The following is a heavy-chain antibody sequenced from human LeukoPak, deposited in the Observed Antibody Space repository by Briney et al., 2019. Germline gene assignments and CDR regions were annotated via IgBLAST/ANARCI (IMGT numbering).Heavy chain of an antibody. CDR1: GGTFSSYA. Sequence: ASVKVSCKASGGTFSSYAINWVRQATGQGLEWMGWMNPNSGNTGYAQKFQGRVTMTRDTSISTAYMELSGLRSEDTAVYYCARINYGDYRYGMDVWGQGTTVTVSS. V-gene: IGHV1-8*02. D-gene: IGHD4-17*01. J-gene: IGHJ6*02. CDR2: MNPNSGNT. CDR3: ARINYGDYRYGMDV.